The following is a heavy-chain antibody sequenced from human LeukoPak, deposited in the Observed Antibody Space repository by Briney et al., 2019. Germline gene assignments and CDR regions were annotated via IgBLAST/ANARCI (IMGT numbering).Heavy chain of an antibody. Sequence: GASVKVSFKASGYTFTSYGISWVRQAPGQGLEWMGWISAYNGNTNYAQKLQGRVTMTTDTSTSTAYMELRSLRSDDTAVYYCARAYCSSTSCRYYYYYYYMDVWGKGTTVTVSS. CDR3: ARAYCSSTSCRYYYYYYYMDV. D-gene: IGHD2-2*01. V-gene: IGHV1-18*01. CDR1: GYTFTSYG. J-gene: IGHJ6*03. CDR2: ISAYNGNT.